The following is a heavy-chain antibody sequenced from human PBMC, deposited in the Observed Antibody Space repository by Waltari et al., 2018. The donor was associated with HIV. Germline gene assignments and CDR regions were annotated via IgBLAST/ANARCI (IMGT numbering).Heavy chain of an antibody. J-gene: IGHJ3*01. Sequence: LQESGRGLVTPSEALSLICTVSGGASGSYSCNCIRQTPGQGVEWIGCLSATGMRNYNPALRGRVNMSFDTLSNELSLSLPSVTAADTALYFCARAILWPFGEGFDAFNVWGQGTRISVSS. D-gene: IGHD2-21*01. V-gene: IGHV4-4*08. CDR2: LSATGMR. CDR1: GGASGSYS. CDR3: ARAILWPFGEGFDAFNV.